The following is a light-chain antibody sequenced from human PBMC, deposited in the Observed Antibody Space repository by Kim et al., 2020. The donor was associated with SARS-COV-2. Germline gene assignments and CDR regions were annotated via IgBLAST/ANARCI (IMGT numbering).Light chain of an antibody. J-gene: IGLJ2*01. CDR1: STNIGSDY. CDR2: RNN. V-gene: IGLV1-47*01. Sequence: GRGVTISCSGRSTNIGSDYVYWYQQLPGTAPKLLIYRNNQRPSGVPDRFSGSKSGTSASLAISGLRSEDEAGYYCAAWDDSLSVVVFGGGTKLTVL. CDR3: AAWDDSLSVVV.